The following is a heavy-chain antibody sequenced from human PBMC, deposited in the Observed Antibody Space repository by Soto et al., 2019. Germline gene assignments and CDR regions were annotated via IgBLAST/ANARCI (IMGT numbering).Heavy chain of an antibody. Sequence: PSETLSLTCTVSGGSISSEDYYWSWVRQHPGKGLEWIGYIFYSGHTYYNPSLKSRVTMSVDTSMNQFSLKVTSVTAADTAVYFCARXRGHITETSFLYYGMDVWGQGTTVTVSS. CDR2: IFYSGHT. V-gene: IGHV4-31*03. CDR1: GGSISSEDYY. D-gene: IGHD1-7*01. J-gene: IGHJ6*02. CDR3: ARXRGHITETSFLYYGMDV.